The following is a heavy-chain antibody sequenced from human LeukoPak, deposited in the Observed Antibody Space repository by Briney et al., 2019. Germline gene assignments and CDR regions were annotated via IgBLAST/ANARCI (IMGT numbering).Heavy chain of an antibody. J-gene: IGHJ4*02. CDR2: ISGSGYST. D-gene: IGHD6-13*01. CDR3: AKATYSSSWNLYFDY. V-gene: IGHV3-23*01. Sequence: GGSLRLSCAASGFTFSSYAMSWVRQAPGKGLEWVSTISGSGYSTYYADSVKGRFTISRDNSKNTLFLQMNSLRAEDTAVYYCAKATYSSSWNLYFDYWGQGTLVTVSS. CDR1: GFTFSSYA.